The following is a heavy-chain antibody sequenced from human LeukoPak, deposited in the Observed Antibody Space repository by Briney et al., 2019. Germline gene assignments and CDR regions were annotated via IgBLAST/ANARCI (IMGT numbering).Heavy chain of an antibody. CDR2: IQYSGST. J-gene: IGHJ6*02. CDR3: AREEYEGYGYEYYYGMDV. V-gene: IGHV4-61*01. CDR1: GDSVSGISFY. Sequence: VKPSETLSLTCTVSGDSVSGISFYWSWIRQPPGKGLQYIGYIQYSGSTNYNPSLKSRVTMSVDTSKNQFSVKLSSVTAADTAVYYCAREEYEGYGYEYYYGMDVWGQGTTVTVSS. D-gene: IGHD5-18*01.